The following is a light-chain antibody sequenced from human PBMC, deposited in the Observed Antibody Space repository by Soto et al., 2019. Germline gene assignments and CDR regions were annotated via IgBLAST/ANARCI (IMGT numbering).Light chain of an antibody. Sequence: EIVLTQSPGTLSLSPGERATLSCRASQSVSSSYFAWYQQKPGQPPRLLIYGASSRATGIPDRFSGSGSGTDFTFTISRLEPEDFAVYYCQQYGTSPWTFGQGTKVEIK. J-gene: IGKJ1*01. CDR1: QSVSSSY. CDR2: GAS. CDR3: QQYGTSPWT. V-gene: IGKV3-20*01.